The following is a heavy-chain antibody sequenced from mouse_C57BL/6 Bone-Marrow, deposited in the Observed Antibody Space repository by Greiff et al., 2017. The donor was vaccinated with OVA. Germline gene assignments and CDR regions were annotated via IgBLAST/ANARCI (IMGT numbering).Heavy chain of an antibody. V-gene: IGHV14-1*01. J-gene: IGHJ4*01. CDR3: TTPPSYGSSMAY. D-gene: IGHD1-1*01. CDR1: GFNIKDYY. Sequence: VQLQQSGAELVRPGASVKLSCTASGFNIKDYYMHWVKQRPEQGLEWIGRIDPEDGDTESAPKFQGKATMTEDTSSNTASLQLSILTSADTAVYYCTTPPSYGSSMAYWGQGTSVTVSS. CDR2: IDPEDGDT.